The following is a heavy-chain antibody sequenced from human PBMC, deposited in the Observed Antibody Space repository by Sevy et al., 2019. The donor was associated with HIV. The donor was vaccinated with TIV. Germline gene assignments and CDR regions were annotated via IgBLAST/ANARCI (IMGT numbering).Heavy chain of an antibody. CDR2: FDPEDGDPKDGKT. V-gene: IGHV1-24*01. CDR3: ATTKDYNDSSGYPFDY. CDR1: GYTLAKFS. Sequence: ASVKVSCKVSGYTLAKFSIHWVRQAPGKGLEWMTSFDPEDGDPKDGKTIYAQKFLGRVTMTEDTSTDTAYMELSSLRSDDTDGYYCATTKDYNDSSGYPFDYWGQGTLVTVSS. J-gene: IGHJ4*02. D-gene: IGHD3-22*01.